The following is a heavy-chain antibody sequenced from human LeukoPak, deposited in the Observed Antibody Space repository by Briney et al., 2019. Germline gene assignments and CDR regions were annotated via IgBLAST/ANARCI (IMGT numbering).Heavy chain of an antibody. CDR1: GFTFSSYP. CDR2: ISSNGGST. V-gene: IGHV3-64*01. D-gene: IGHD3-10*01. CDR3: ARSPRDDGSGSLSMDV. J-gene: IGHJ6*02. Sequence: GGPLRLSCAASGFTFSSYPMHGFRQAPGKGLKYVSAISSNGGSTYYANSVKGRFTISRDNSKNTLYLQMGSLRAEDMAVYYCARSPRDDGSGSLSMDVWGQGTTVTVSS.